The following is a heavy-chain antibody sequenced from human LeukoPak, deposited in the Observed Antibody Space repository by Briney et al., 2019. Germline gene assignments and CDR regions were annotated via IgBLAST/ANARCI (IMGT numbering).Heavy chain of an antibody. V-gene: IGHV4-59*01. J-gene: IGHJ4*02. CDR3: ARERTTGREFDY. CDR1: GGSISSYY. D-gene: IGHD4-11*01. CDR2: IYYSGST. Sequence: KPSETLSLTCSVSGGSISSYYWSWIRQPPGKGLEWIGYIYYSGSTNYNPSLKSRVTISVDTSKNQFSLKLSSVTAADTAVYFCARERTTGREFDYWGQGTLVTISS.